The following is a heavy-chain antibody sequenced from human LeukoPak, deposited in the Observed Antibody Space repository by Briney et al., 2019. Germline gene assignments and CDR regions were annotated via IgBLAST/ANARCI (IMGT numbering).Heavy chain of an antibody. CDR2: CTAYHGNT. J-gene: IGHJ4*02. CDR1: GYTFTSNG. CDR3: ARGVDFSGGSCYSAHNDH. V-gene: IGHV1-18*04. D-gene: IGHD2-15*01. Sequence: ASVKVSCKASGYTFTSNGICWARHAPGPGLKRKGWCTAYHGNTNYAQKLLGRVTMTTDTSTSTAYMKLRSLRSDDTAVYYCARGVDFSGGSCYSAHNDHWGQGTLVTVSS.